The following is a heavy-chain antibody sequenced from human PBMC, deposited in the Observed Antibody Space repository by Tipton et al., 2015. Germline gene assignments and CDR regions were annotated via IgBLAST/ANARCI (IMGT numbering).Heavy chain of an antibody. D-gene: IGHD3-9*01. Sequence: TLSLTCTVSGGSITTYYWTWIRQPPGKGLEWIGYISYSGTTNYNPSLNNRVTISADTSKNQFSLKLTSVTAADTAVDYCACQDYDSLTRDYQTVDYWGQGPLATVTS. CDR2: ISYSGTT. CDR3: ACQDYDSLTRDYQTVDY. CDR1: GGSITTYY. J-gene: IGHJ4*02. V-gene: IGHV4-59*08.